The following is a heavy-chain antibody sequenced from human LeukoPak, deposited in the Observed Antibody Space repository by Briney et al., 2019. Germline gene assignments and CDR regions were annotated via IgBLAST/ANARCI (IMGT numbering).Heavy chain of an antibody. J-gene: IGHJ4*02. CDR3: ARVIGGYGDY. Sequence: PGGPLRLSCAASGFTFSSYSMNWVRQAPGKGLEWVSSISSSSSYIYYADSVKGRFTISRDNAKNSLYLQMNSLRAEDTAVYYCARVIGGYGDYWGQGTLVTVSS. CDR1: GFTFSSYS. CDR2: ISSSSSYI. V-gene: IGHV3-21*01. D-gene: IGHD5-12*01.